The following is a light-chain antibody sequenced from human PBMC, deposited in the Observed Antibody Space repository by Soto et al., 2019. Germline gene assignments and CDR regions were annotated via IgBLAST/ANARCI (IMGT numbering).Light chain of an antibody. CDR3: QQYRSSPLT. CDR1: QSVSSY. V-gene: IGKV3-15*01. Sequence: EIVMTQSPSILSVSPGERATLSCRASQSVSSYLAWYQQKPGQAPRLLIYGASTRATGIPDRFSGSGSGTDFTLTISRLQPEDFAVYYCQQYRSSPLTFGPGTKVDIK. J-gene: IGKJ1*01. CDR2: GAS.